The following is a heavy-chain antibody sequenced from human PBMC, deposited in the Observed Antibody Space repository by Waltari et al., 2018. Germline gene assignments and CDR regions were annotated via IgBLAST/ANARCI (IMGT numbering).Heavy chain of an antibody. Sequence: EVQLVESGGGLVQPGGSLRLSCDASGFTFSSYWMHWVRQVPGKGLVWVGRITCDGSGTTYAASVKGRFTISRDNAKNTLFLQMNSLRDEDTAVYYCARYVVVTAGDYWGQGTLVAVSS. CDR1: GFTFSSYW. CDR3: ARYVVVTAGDY. D-gene: IGHD2-21*02. J-gene: IGHJ4*02. CDR2: ITCDGSGT. V-gene: IGHV3-74*03.